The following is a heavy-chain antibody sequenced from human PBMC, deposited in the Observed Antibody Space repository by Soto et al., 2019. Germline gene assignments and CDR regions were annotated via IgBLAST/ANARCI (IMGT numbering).Heavy chain of an antibody. Sequence: GGSLRLSCAASGFTFSSYSMNWVRQAPGKGLEWVSYISSSSSTIYYADSVKGRFTISRDNAKNSLYLQMNSLRDEDTAVYYCARPPPYCSSTSCSLFYYYYGMDVWGQGTTVTVSS. CDR2: ISSSSSTI. CDR1: GFTFSSYS. D-gene: IGHD2-2*01. CDR3: ARPPPYCSSTSCSLFYYYYGMDV. V-gene: IGHV3-48*02. J-gene: IGHJ6*02.